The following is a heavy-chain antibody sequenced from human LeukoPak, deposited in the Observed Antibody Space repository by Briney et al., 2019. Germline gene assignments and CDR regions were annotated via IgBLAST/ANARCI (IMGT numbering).Heavy chain of an antibody. CDR1: GGSISSGGYY. CDR3: ASRIAARPGGIDY. CDR2: IYHSGST. J-gene: IGHJ4*02. Sequence: PSETLSIICTVSGGSISSGGYYWSWIRQPPGKGLEWIGYIYHSGSTYYNPSLKSRVTISVDRSKNQFSLKLSSVTAADTAVYYCASRIAARPGGIDYWGQGTLVTVSS. V-gene: IGHV4-30-2*01. D-gene: IGHD6-6*01.